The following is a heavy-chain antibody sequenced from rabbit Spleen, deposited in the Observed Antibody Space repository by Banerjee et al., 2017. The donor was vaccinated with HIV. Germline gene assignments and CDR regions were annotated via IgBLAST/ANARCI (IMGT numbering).Heavy chain of an antibody. Sequence: QSLEESGGDLVKPGASLTLTCTASGFSFSGYYMCWVRQAPGKGPEWIACIHAGDGATYYASWAKGRFTISKTSSSTVDLKMTSLTAADTATYFCARDSGWKLYGMDLWGQGTLVTVS. CDR2: IHAGDGAT. CDR3: ARDSGWKLYGMDL. D-gene: IGHD4-1*01. J-gene: IGHJ6*01. V-gene: IGHV1S40*01. CDR1: GFSFSGYY.